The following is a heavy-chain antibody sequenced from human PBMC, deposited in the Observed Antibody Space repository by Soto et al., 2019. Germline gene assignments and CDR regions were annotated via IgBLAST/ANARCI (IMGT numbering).Heavy chain of an antibody. J-gene: IGHJ4*02. V-gene: IGHV3-33*01. D-gene: IGHD3-16*01. CDR2: IWYDGSNK. Sequence: VAVIWYDGSNKYYADSVKGRFTISRDNSKNTLYLQMNSLRAEDTAVYYCARGRGGGGFDYWGQGTLVTVSS. CDR3: ARGRGGGGFDY.